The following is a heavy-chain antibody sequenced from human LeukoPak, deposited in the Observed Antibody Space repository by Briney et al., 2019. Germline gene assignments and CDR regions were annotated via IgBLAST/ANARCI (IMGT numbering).Heavy chain of an antibody. J-gene: IGHJ4*02. CDR1: GYSFTSYW. Sequence: GESLKISCKGSGYSFTSYWIGWVRQMPGKGLEWMGIIYPGDSDTRYSPSFQGQVTISADKSISTAYLQWSSLKASDTAMYYCARPALYSSGWYYFDYWGQGTQVTVSS. D-gene: IGHD6-19*01. CDR2: IYPGDSDT. V-gene: IGHV5-51*01. CDR3: ARPALYSSGWYYFDY.